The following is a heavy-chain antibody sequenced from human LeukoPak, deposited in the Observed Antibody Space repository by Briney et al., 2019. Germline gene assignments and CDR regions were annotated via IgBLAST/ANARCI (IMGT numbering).Heavy chain of an antibody. D-gene: IGHD3-10*01. CDR3: ARLHHDYGSGTYGGAYNYYMDV. V-gene: IGHV4-59*01. J-gene: IGHJ6*03. Sequence: SETLSLTCTVSGGSISSYYWSWIRQPPGKGREWIGYIYYSGSTNYNPSLKSRVTISVDTSKNQFSLKLSSVTAADTAVYYCARLHHDYGSGTYGGAYNYYMDVWGKGTTVTVSS. CDR1: GGSISSYY. CDR2: IYYSGST.